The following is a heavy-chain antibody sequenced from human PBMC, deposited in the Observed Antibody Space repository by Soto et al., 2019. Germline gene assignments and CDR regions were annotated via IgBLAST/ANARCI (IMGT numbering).Heavy chain of an antibody. CDR2: ISYDGSNK. Sequence: GGSLRLSCAASGFTFSGYGMHWVRQAPGKGLEWVAFISYDGSNKWYADSVKGRFTISRGNSKNTLYLQMNSLRPEDTAVCYCAQDLGVLRRGYLDYWGQGTLVTVSS. J-gene: IGHJ4*02. CDR1: GFTFSGYG. CDR3: AQDLGVLRRGYLDY. D-gene: IGHD3-10*01. V-gene: IGHV3-30*18.